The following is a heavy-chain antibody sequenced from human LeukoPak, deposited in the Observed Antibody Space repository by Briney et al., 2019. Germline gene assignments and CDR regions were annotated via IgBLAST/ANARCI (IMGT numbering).Heavy chain of an antibody. CDR1: GGTFSSYA. CDR3: ARRGCSGGSCQSYYYYYCGMDV. D-gene: IGHD2-15*01. Sequence: GSSVKVSCKASGGTFSSYAISWVRQAPGQGLEWMGRIIRILVIANYAQKFQGRVTMTRDTSTSTVYMELSSLRSEDTAVYYCARRGCSGGSCQSYYYYYCGMDVWGQGTTVTVSS. J-gene: IGHJ6*02. CDR2: IIRILVIA. V-gene: IGHV1-69*04.